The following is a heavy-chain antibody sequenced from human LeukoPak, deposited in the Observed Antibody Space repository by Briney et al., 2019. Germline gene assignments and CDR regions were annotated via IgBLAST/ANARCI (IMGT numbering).Heavy chain of an antibody. CDR3: AKGKFDFGVDYYYMDV. Sequence: GGSLRLSFAASGFTFSSYAMSWVRQAPGKGLEWVSAISGSGGSTYYADSVKGRFTISRDNSKNTLYLQMNSLRAEDTAIYHCAKGKFDFGVDYYYMDVWGKGTTVTVSS. J-gene: IGHJ6*03. CDR1: GFTFSSYA. D-gene: IGHD3-3*01. V-gene: IGHV3-23*01. CDR2: ISGSGGST.